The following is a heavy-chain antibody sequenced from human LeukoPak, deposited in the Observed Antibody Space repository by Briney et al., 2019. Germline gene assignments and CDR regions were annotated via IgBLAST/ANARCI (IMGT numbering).Heavy chain of an antibody. V-gene: IGHV3-30*04. CDR2: ISYDGTND. CDR3: RGISATGFDF. CDR1: GFTFSTHT. Sequence: GKSLRLSCVASGFTFSTHTMHWVRQAPGKGLDWVAFISYDGTNDYYADSVKGRFTISRDNSKSTLYLQMNSLRAEDTAVYYCRGISATGFDFWGQGTLVTVSS. J-gene: IGHJ4*02. D-gene: IGHD6-13*01.